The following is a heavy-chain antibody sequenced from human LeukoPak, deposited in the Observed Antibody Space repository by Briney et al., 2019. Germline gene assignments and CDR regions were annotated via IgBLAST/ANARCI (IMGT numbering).Heavy chain of an antibody. V-gene: IGHV4-39*07. CDR2: IYYSGST. Sequence: SETLSLTCTVSGGSISSSSYYWGWIRQPPGKGLEWIGSIYYSGSTYYNPSLKSRVTMSVDTSKNQFSLKLSSVTAADTAVYYCARVGTKYYYYMDVWGKGPRSPSP. CDR3: ARVGTKYYYYMDV. J-gene: IGHJ6*03. CDR1: GGSISSSSYY. D-gene: IGHD2-8*01.